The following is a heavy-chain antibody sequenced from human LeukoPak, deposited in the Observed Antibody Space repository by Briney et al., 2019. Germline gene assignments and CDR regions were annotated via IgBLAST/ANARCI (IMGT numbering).Heavy chain of an antibody. Sequence: PSETLSLTCTVSGGSISSSSYYWGWIRQPPGKGLEWIGSIYYSGSTYYNPSLKSRVTISVDTSKNQFSLKLSSVTAADTAVYYCARLPTIDWVFDYWGQGTLVTVSS. CDR2: IYYSGST. CDR1: GGSISSSSYY. J-gene: IGHJ4*02. D-gene: IGHD3-9*01. V-gene: IGHV4-39*01. CDR3: ARLPTIDWVFDY.